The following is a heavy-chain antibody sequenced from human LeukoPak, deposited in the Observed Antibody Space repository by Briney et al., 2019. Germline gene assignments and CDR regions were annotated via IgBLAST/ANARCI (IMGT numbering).Heavy chain of an antibody. Sequence: GGSLRLSCAASGFTFTSYWMHWVRQAPGKGLVWVSRVNSDGSSTTYADSVKGRFTISRDNAKNTLYLQMNGLRAEDTAVYYCARGRYYGMDVWGQGTTVTVSS. CDR3: ARGRYYGMDV. J-gene: IGHJ6*02. CDR2: VNSDGSST. CDR1: GFTFTSYW. V-gene: IGHV3-74*01.